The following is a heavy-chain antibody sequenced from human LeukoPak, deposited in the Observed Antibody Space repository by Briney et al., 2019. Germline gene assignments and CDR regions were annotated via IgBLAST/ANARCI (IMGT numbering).Heavy chain of an antibody. V-gene: IGHV4-34*01. J-gene: IGHJ6*03. Sequence: SETLSLTCAVYGGSFSGYYWSWIRQPPGKGLERIGEINHSGSTNYNPSLKSRVTISVDTSKNQFSLKLSSVTAADTAVYYCARGRGIYYYYYMDVWGKGTTVTVSS. CDR3: ARGRGIYYYYYMDV. D-gene: IGHD3-10*01. CDR1: GGSFSGYY. CDR2: INHSGST.